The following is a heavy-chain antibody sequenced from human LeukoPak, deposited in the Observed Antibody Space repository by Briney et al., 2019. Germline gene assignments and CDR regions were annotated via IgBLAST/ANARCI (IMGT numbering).Heavy chain of an antibody. V-gene: IGHV4-59*08. CDR3: ARHSRYAWRTYRHFPYFEY. D-gene: IGHD3-16*02. J-gene: IGHJ4*01. CDR2: IYHNGDT. Sequence: PSETLSLTCTVSSGSITFYYWSWIRQSPGKGLEWIGSIYHNGDTDYNPPLKSRVTMSVDRSKAQISLKVSSVTAADTAVYYCARHSRYAWRTYRHFPYFEYWGHGVLATVSP. CDR1: SGSITFYY.